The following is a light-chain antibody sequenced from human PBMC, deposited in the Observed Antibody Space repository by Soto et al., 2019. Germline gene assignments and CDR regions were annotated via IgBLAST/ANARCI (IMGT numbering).Light chain of an antibody. V-gene: IGKV1-5*03. CDR1: QSISSW. CDR3: QQYNSYPT. CDR2: KAS. J-gene: IGKJ1*01. Sequence: DIQMTQSPSTLSASVGDRVTITCRASQSISSWLAWYQQKPGKAPKLLIYKASSLESGVPSRFSGSGSGTEFTLTISSLQPDDFATDYCQQYNSYPTFGQRTKVEIK.